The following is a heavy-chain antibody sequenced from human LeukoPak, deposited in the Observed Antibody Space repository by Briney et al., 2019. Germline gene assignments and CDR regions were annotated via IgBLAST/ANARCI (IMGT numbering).Heavy chain of an antibody. Sequence: SETLSLTCTVSGGSISSYYWGWIRQPPGKGLEWIGSIYYSGSTYYNPSLKSRVTISVDTSKNQFSLKLSSVTAADTAVYYCATLGGTPVEYYYYYYGMDVWGQGTTVTVSS. V-gene: IGHV4-39*01. CDR3: ATLGGTPVEYYYYYYGMDV. CDR2: IYYSGST. CDR1: GGSISSYY. J-gene: IGHJ6*02. D-gene: IGHD3-16*01.